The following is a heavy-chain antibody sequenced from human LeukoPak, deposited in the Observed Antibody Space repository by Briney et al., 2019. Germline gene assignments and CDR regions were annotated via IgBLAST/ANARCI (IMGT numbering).Heavy chain of an antibody. D-gene: IGHD6-13*01. CDR1: GYTFTGYY. CDR3: ARDYQKIPELVQYYFDY. CDR2: INPNSGGT. J-gene: IGHJ4*02. V-gene: IGHV1-2*02. Sequence: EASVKVSCKASGYTFTGYYMHWVRQAPGQGLEWMGWINPNSGGTNYAQKFQGRVTMTRDTSISTAYMELSRLRSDDTAVYYCARDYQKIPELVQYYFDYWGQGTLVTVSS.